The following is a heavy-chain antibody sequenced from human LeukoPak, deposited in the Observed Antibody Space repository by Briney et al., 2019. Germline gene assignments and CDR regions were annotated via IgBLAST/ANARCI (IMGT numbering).Heavy chain of an antibody. CDR3: ARGRLNGNWFDP. Sequence: ASVKVSCKASGYTFTGYYMHWVRQAPGQGLEWMGWIDPNSGGTNYAQKFQGRVTMTRDTSISTAYMELSRLRSDDTAVYYCARGRLNGNWFDPWGQGTLVTVSS. V-gene: IGHV1-2*02. J-gene: IGHJ5*02. CDR1: GYTFTGYY. CDR2: IDPNSGGT.